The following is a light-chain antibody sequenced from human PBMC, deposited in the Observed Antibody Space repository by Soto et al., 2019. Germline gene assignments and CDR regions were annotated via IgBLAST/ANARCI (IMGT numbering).Light chain of an antibody. CDR2: EGT. CDR3: NSYTNSGSFV. J-gene: IGLJ1*01. CDR1: TSDFGTKKF. V-gene: IGLV2-14*02. Sequence: QSVLTQPASVSGSPGQSITISCIETTSDFGTKKFFSWYQQQPGKAPKLIIYEGTKRPSGVSSRFSGSKSGNTASLTISGLRADDEADYYCNSYTNSGSFVFGTGTKLTVL.